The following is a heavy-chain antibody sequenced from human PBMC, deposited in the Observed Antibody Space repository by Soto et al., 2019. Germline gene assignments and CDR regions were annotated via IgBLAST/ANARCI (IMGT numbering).Heavy chain of an antibody. J-gene: IGHJ4*02. CDR1: GGSISSYY. CDR2: IYYSGST. Sequence: SSETLSLTCTVSGGSISSYYWSWIRQPPGKGLEWIGYIYYSGSTNYNPSLKSRVTISVDTSKNQFSLKLSSVTAADTAVYYCARHLARVGPLDYWGQRTPVTVSS. CDR3: ARHLARVGPLDY. V-gene: IGHV4-59*08. D-gene: IGHD1-26*01.